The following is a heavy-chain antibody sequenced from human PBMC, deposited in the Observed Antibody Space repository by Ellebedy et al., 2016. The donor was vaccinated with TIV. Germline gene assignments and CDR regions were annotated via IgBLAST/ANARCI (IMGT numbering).Heavy chain of an antibody. CDR3: ARGSSSRGYFDS. J-gene: IGHJ4*02. CDR2: ISHDGSNK. Sequence: GGSLRLXXAASGFTFNIYGMHWVRQAPGKGLEWVAVISHDGSNKYHAESVKGRFTISRDDSKNTLYLQMNTLRTEDTALYFCARGSSSRGYFDSWGQGTLVTVSS. V-gene: IGHV3-30*19. D-gene: IGHD6-13*01. CDR1: GFTFNIYG.